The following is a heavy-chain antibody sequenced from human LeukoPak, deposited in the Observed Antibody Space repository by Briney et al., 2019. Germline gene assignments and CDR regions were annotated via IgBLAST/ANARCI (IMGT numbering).Heavy chain of an antibody. Sequence: ASVKVSCKASGYTFTSNYIHWVRQAPGQGLEWMGMIYPRDGSTSYAQKFQGRVTVTRDTSTSTVHTELSGLRSEDTAVCYCARDQEGFDYWGQGTLVTVSS. CDR3: ARDQEGFDY. J-gene: IGHJ4*02. CDR2: IYPRDGST. V-gene: IGHV1-46*01. CDR1: GYTFTSNY.